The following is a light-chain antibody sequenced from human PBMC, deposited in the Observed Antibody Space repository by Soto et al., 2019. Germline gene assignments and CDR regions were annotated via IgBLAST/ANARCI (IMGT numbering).Light chain of an antibody. CDR3: QESYNLHT. V-gene: IGKV1-39*01. J-gene: IGKJ4*01. CDR1: QNINSY. CDR2: AAS. Sequence: DIQMTQSPSSLSASVGDRVTITCRASQNINSYLNWYQQKVGKAPKLLINAASTLQSGVPLRFRGSGSGTDFTLTISSLQTEDFATYYFQESYNLHTFGGGTKVEIK.